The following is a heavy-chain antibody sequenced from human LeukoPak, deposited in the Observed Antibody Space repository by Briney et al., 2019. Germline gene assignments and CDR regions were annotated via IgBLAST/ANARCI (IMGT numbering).Heavy chain of an antibody. CDR3: ARGRGYYTDWGYYYMDV. CDR1: GFTFSSYW. Sequence: GGSLRLSCAASGFTFSSYWMSWVRQAPGKGREGVANIKQDGSEKYYVDSVKGRFTIARDNAKNSLYLQMNSLRAEDTAVYYCARGRGYYTDWGYYYMDVWGKGTTVTVSS. J-gene: IGHJ6*03. D-gene: IGHD3-3*01. CDR2: IKQDGSEK. V-gene: IGHV3-7*01.